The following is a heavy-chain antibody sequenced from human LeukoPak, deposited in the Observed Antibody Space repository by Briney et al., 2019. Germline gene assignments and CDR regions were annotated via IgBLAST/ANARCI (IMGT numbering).Heavy chain of an antibody. J-gene: IGHJ3*02. Sequence: GGSLGLSFAASGLPFNNFCMSWVRPAPGKGLGLVATIKQDCSEKYYSNSVKGRFTISRDNAKNSLYLQMNSLRAEDTAIYYCAKSPAVTVTAFDIWGQGTMVTVSS. V-gene: IGHV3-7*03. CDR2: IKQDCSEK. CDR3: AKSPAVTVTAFDI. CDR1: GLPFNNFC. D-gene: IGHD4-17*01.